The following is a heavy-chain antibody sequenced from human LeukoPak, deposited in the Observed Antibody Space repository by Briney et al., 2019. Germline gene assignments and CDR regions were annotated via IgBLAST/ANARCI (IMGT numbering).Heavy chain of an antibody. V-gene: IGHV4-59*01. J-gene: IGHJ4*02. CDR1: GGSISSYY. CDR2: IHYSGST. Sequence: SETLSLTCTVSGGSISSYYWSWIRQPPGKGLEWIGYIHYSGSTSYNPSLRSRVTISLDTSKNQYSLRLSSVTAADTAVYYCASGLTGTIGYFGYWGQGTLVTVSS. D-gene: IGHD1-20*01. CDR3: ASGLTGTIGYFGY.